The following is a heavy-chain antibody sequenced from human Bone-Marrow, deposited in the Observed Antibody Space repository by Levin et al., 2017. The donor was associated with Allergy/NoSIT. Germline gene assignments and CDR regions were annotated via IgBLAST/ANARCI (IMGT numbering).Heavy chain of an antibody. J-gene: IGHJ4*02. D-gene: IGHD3-22*01. Sequence: PGGSLRLSCAASGFTFSSYGMHWVRQAPGKGLEWVAVISYDGSNKYYADSVKGRFTISRDNSKNTLYLQMNSLRAEDTAVYYCAKGFTLIVVVTGLDYWGQGTLVTVSS. V-gene: IGHV3-30*18. CDR2: ISYDGSNK. CDR3: AKGFTLIVVVTGLDY. CDR1: GFTFSSYG.